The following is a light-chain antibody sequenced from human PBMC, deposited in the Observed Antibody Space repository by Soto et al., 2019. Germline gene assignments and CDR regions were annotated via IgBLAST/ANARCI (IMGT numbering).Light chain of an antibody. CDR2: GNS. J-gene: IGLJ1*01. Sequence: QSVLTQPPSVSEAPGQRVTISCTGSNSNIGAGYDLHWYQQLPGTAPKLLLYGNSNRPSGVPDRFSGSKSGTSASLAITGLQAEDEADYYCQSYDSSLSAYVFGTGTKVTVL. CDR1: NSNIGAGYD. V-gene: IGLV1-40*01. CDR3: QSYDSSLSAYV.